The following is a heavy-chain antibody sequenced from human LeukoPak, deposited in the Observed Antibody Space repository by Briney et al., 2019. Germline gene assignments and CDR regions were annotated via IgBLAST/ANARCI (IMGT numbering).Heavy chain of an antibody. D-gene: IGHD1-26*01. CDR3: ARIEWERLGRAFDI. V-gene: IGHV3-53*01. Sequence: GGSLGLYCAASGFTVSDNYMTWVCQAPGKGLEWVSSIYSAGATHYAESVKGRFTISRDNSKNTLYLQMNSLRAEDMAVYYCARIEWERLGRAFDIWGQGTMVTVSS. J-gene: IGHJ3*02. CDR2: IYSAGAT. CDR1: GFTVSDNY.